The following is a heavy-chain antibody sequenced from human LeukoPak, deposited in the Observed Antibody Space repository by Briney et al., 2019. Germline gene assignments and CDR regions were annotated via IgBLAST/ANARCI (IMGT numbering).Heavy chain of an antibody. CDR1: GYTFTSYD. J-gene: IGHJ6*03. Sequence: ASVKVSCKASGYTFTSYDINWVRQATGQGLEWMGRMNPNSGNTGYAQKFQGRVTITRNTSISTAYMELSSLRSEDTAVYYCAKGLGAAPGNYYYMDVWGKGTTVTVSS. CDR3: AKGLGAAPGNYYYMDV. CDR2: MNPNSGNT. V-gene: IGHV1-8*03. D-gene: IGHD1-26*01.